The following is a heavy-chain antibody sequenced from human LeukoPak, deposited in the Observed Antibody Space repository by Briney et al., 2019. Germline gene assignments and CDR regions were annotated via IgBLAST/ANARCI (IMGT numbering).Heavy chain of an antibody. D-gene: IGHD6-13*01. J-gene: IGHJ4*02. Sequence: SVKVSCKASGGTFSSYAISWVRQAPGQGLEWMGGIIPIFGTANYAQKFQGRVTITADKSTSTAYMELSSLRSEDTAVYYCATTPARDSSSWYPIDYWGQGTLVTVSS. CDR1: GGTFSSYA. V-gene: IGHV1-69*06. CDR3: ATTPARDSSSWYPIDY. CDR2: IIPIFGTA.